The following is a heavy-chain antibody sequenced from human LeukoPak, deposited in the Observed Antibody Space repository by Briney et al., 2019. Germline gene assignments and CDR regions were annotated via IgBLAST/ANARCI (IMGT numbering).Heavy chain of an antibody. V-gene: IGHV1-18*01. CDR1: GYTFTSYG. J-gene: IGHJ3*02. D-gene: IGHD3-22*01. CDR3: ARDRPTYYYDSSGYPGI. Sequence: ASVKVSCKASGYTFTSYGISWVRQAPGQGLEWMGWISAYNGNTNYAQKLQGRVTMTTDTSTSTAYMELRGLRSDDTAVYYCARDRPTYYYDSSGYPGIWGQGTMVTVSS. CDR2: ISAYNGNT.